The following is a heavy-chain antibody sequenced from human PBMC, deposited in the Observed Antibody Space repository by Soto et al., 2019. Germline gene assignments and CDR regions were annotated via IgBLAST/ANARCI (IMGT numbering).Heavy chain of an antibody. CDR3: ARGLNKVDGGDFDI. J-gene: IGHJ3*02. Sequence: QVHLVESGGGVVQPGRSLSLSCAASGFSFSTAAMHWLRQAPGKGLEWVAVVPHDGNNKDYADSVRGRFTVSRDNSKTALFLQMNSLRADDTAIYYCARGLNKVDGGDFDIWGQGTMVIVSS. CDR1: GFSFSTAA. D-gene: IGHD3-10*01. V-gene: IGHV3-33*01. CDR2: VPHDGNNK.